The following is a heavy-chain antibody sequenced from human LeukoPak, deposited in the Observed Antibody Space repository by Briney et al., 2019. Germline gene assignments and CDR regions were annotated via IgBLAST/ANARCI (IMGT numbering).Heavy chain of an antibody. Sequence: GASVKVSCKASGYTFTSYGISWVRQAPGQGLEWMGWISAYNGNTNYAQKLQGRVTMTTDTSTSTAYMELRSLRSDDPAVYYCARDPCSGGSCYGYYYYYYGMDVWGQGTTVTVSS. CDR2: ISAYNGNT. CDR1: GYTFTSYG. V-gene: IGHV1-18*01. CDR3: ARDPCSGGSCYGYYYYYYGMDV. J-gene: IGHJ6*02. D-gene: IGHD2-15*01.